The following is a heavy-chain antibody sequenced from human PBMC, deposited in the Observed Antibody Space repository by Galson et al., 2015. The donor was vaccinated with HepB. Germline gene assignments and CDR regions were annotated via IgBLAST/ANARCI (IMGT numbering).Heavy chain of an antibody. CDR3: ARGGGSTSSLYWYFDL. Sequence: SVKVSCKASGYTFTSYAMHWVRQAPGQRLEWMGWINAGNGNTKYSQKFQGRVTITRDTSASTAYMELSSLRSEDTAVYYCARGGGSTSSLYWYFDLWGRGTLVTVSS. CDR1: GYTFTSYA. J-gene: IGHJ2*01. V-gene: IGHV1-3*01. CDR2: INAGNGNT. D-gene: IGHD2-2*01.